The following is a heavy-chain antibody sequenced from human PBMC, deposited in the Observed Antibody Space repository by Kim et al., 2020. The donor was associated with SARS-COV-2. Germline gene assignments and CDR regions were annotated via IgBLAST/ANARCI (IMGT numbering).Heavy chain of an antibody. V-gene: IGHV3-21*01. D-gene: IGHD3-22*01. Sequence: GGSLRLSCAASGFTFSSYSMNWVRQAPGKGLEWVSSISSSSSYIYYADSVKGRFTISRDNAKNSLYLQMNSLRAEDTAVYYCARDPNLIVSEPGYYGMDVWGQGTTVTVSS. CDR1: GFTFSSYS. CDR3: ARDPNLIVSEPGYYGMDV. CDR2: ISSSSSYI. J-gene: IGHJ6*02.